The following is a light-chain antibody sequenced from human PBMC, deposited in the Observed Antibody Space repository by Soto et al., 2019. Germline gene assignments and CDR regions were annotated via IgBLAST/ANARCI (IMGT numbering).Light chain of an antibody. J-gene: IGKJ5*01. CDR1: QSLLHSNGNNY. V-gene: IGKV2-28*01. CDR2: LGS. Sequence: IVMTQSPLSLPVTPGESASISCRSSQSLLHSNGNNYVDWYLQKPGQSPQLLIYLGSNRASGVPDRFSGSGSGTDFTLKISRVEADDIGVYYCMQALQTSITFGQGTRLEIK. CDR3: MQALQTSIT.